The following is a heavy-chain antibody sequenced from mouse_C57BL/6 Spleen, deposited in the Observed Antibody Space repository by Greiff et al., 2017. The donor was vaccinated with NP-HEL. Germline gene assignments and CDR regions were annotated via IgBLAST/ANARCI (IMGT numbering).Heavy chain of an antibody. CDR3: ARWKTASGDY. Sequence: QVQLQQPGAELVRPGTSVKLSCKASGYTFTSYWMHWVKQRPGQGLEWIGVIDPSDSYTNYNQKFKGKATLTVDTSSSTAYMQLSSLTSEDSAVYYCARWKTASGDYWGQGTSVTVSS. CDR1: GYTFTSYW. J-gene: IGHJ4*01. CDR2: IDPSDSYT. D-gene: IGHD3-2*01. V-gene: IGHV1-59*01.